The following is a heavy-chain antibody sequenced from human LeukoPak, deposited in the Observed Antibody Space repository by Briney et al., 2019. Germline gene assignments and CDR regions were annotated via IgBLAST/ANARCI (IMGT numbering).Heavy chain of an antibody. CDR2: ISPKNDVT. Sequence: ASVKVSCKASGYTFTGYYIHWVRQAPGQGLEWMGWISPKNDVTYFAQKFQDRVTLTTDTSISTAYMELNRLTSDDTAVYYCARGEAPPSYYIDYWGRGTLVTVSS. J-gene: IGHJ4*02. D-gene: IGHD1-26*01. V-gene: IGHV1-2*02. CDR3: ARGEAPPSYYIDY. CDR1: GYTFTGYY.